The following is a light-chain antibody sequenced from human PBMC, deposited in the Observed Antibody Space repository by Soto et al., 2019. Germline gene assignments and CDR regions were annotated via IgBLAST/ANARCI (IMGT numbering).Light chain of an antibody. CDR1: QSVSSY. J-gene: IGKJ4*01. Sequence: EIVLTQSPGTLSLSPGERATISCRASQSVSSYLAWYQQKPGQAPRLLIYDASNRATGIPARFSGSGSGTDFTLTICSLEPEDFAVYYCQQRSNWPPNLTFGGGTKVEIK. V-gene: IGKV3-11*01. CDR2: DAS. CDR3: QQRSNWPPNLT.